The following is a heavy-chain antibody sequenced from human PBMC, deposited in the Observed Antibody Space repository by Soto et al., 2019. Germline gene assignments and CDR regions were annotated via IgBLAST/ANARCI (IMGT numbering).Heavy chain of an antibody. J-gene: IGHJ4*02. D-gene: IGHD6-13*01. V-gene: IGHV5-10-1*01. CDR1: GYSFTSYW. CDR2: IDPSDSYT. Sequence: PGESLKISCKGSGYSFTSYWISWVRQMPGKGLEWMGRIDPSDSYTNYSPSFQGHVTISADKSISTAYLQWSSLKASDTAMYYRARQSIAAAVVDYWGQGTLVTVSS. CDR3: ARQSIAAAVVDY.